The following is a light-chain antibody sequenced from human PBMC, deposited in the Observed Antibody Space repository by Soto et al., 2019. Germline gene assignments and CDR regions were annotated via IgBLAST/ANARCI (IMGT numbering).Light chain of an antibody. CDR3: MQGTHWPPYT. J-gene: IGKJ2*01. Sequence: DVVMTQSPLSLPVTLGQPASISCRSSQSLLYSDGDTYLNWFQQRPGQSPRRLIYKVSNRDSGVPDRFSGSGSVTDFTLKISMVEAEDVGVYYCMQGTHWPPYTFGQGTKLEIK. CDR1: QSLLYSDGDTY. CDR2: KVS. V-gene: IGKV2-30*01.